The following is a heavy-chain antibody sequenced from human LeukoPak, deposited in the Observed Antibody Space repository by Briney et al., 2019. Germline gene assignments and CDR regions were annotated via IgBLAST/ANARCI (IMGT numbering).Heavy chain of an antibody. CDR3: AKDHGGSYPD. V-gene: IGHV3-7*03. CDR1: GFTFSSYW. Sequence: GGSLRLSCAASGFTFSSYWMSWVRQAPGKGLEWVANIKKDGSEKYYVDSVKGRFTISRDNSKNTLYLQMNSLRAEDTAVYYCAKDHGGSYPDWGQGTLVTVSS. J-gene: IGHJ4*02. CDR2: IKKDGSEK. D-gene: IGHD1-26*01.